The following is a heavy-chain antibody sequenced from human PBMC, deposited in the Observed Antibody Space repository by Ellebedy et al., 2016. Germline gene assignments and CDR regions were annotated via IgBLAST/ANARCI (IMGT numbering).Heavy chain of an antibody. CDR3: ATSYYEITGYYFDS. Sequence: GESLKISCQGSGYIFTSYWIGWARQMPGKGLEWMGIIYPGDSDTRYSPSFQGQVTISADKSISTAYLQWSSLKASDTAMYFCATSYYEITGYYFDSWGQGTLVTVSS. CDR1: GYIFTSYW. D-gene: IGHD1-20*01. V-gene: IGHV5-51*01. J-gene: IGHJ4*02. CDR2: IYPGDSDT.